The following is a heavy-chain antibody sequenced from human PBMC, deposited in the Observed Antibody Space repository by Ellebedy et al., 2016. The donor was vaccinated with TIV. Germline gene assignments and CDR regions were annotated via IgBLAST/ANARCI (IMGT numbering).Heavy chain of an antibody. V-gene: IGHV3-23*01. J-gene: IGHJ4*02. CDR3: ARGGFCSGGDCYPFDY. CDR1: GFTFGNYA. Sequence: GGSLRLXCAASGFTFGNYAMSWVRQAPGKALEPVSVIGGGGTTYYADSVKGRFTISRDNSKNTLYLQMNSLRVEDTAVYYCARGGFCSGGDCYPFDYWGQGALVSVSS. D-gene: IGHD2-15*01. CDR2: IGGGGTT.